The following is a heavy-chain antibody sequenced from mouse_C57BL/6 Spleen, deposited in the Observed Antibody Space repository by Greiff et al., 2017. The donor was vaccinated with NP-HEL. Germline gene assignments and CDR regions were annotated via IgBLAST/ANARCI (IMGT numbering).Heavy chain of an antibody. CDR3: TRESYGNPFAY. D-gene: IGHD2-1*01. CDR2: IDPATGGT. Sequence: QVQLQQSGAELVRPGASVTLSCKASGYTFTDYEMHWVKQTPVHGLEWIGAIDPATGGTAYNQKFKGKAILTADKSSSTAYMELSSLTSEDSAVYYCTRESYGNPFAYWGQGTLVTVSA. J-gene: IGHJ3*01. CDR1: GYTFTDYE. V-gene: IGHV1-15*01.